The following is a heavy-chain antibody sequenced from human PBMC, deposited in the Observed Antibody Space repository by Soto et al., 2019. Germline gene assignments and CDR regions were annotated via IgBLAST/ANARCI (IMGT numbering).Heavy chain of an antibody. J-gene: IGHJ4*02. V-gene: IGHV1-3*04. CDR3: ARADGGYDY. CDR1: GYTFTSYA. CDR2: INTGNGNT. Sequence: ASVKVSCTASGYTFTSYAIHWVRQAPGQRLEWMGWINTGNGNTKYSQKFQGRVTVTRDTSASTAYMELSSLRFEDTAVYYCARADGGYDYRGQGTLVTVSS. D-gene: IGHD5-12*01.